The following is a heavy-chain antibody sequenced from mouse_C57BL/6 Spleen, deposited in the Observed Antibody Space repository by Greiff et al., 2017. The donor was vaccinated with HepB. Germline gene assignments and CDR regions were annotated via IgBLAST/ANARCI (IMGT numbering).Heavy chain of an antibody. J-gene: IGHJ4*01. V-gene: IGHV7-3*01. D-gene: IGHD3-3*01. Sequence: EVKLQESGGGLVQPGGSLSLSCAASGFTFTDYYMSWVRQPPGKALEWLGFIRNKANGYTTEYSASVKGRFTISRDNSQSILYLQMNALRAEDSATYYCARSSLGAMDYWGQGTSVTVSS. CDR3: ARSSLGAMDY. CDR1: GFTFTDYY. CDR2: IRNKANGYTT.